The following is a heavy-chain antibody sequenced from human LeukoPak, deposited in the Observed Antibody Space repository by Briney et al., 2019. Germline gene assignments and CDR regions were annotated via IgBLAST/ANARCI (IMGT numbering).Heavy chain of an antibody. CDR2: ISSDGGTT. D-gene: IGHD1-26*01. J-gene: IGHJ4*02. V-gene: IGHV3-33*08. CDR1: GFTFSSYG. Sequence: QPGGSLRPSCAGSGFTFSSYGIHWVRQAPGKGLEWVSVISSDGGTTYYADSVKGRFTISRDNSRNTVYVQMNSLRAEDTAVYYCAWYSGSYLVDYWGQGTLVTVSS. CDR3: AWYSGSYLVDY.